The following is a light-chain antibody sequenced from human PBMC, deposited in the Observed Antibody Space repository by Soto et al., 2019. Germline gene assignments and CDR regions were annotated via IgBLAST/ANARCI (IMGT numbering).Light chain of an antibody. Sequence: DIEVTQSPYALSASVGDRVTITCQASQDISDVLNWYQQQPGKAPKVLIYDASKLQTGVPSRFSGRGSGKDFTFTISSLQPDDSGTYYCQQFYDLPITFAQGTRLEIK. CDR1: QDISDV. V-gene: IGKV1-33*01. J-gene: IGKJ5*01. CDR3: QQFYDLPIT. CDR2: DAS.